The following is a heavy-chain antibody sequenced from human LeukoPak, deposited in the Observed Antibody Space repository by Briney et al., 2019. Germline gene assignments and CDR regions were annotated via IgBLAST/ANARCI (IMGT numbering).Heavy chain of an antibody. CDR3: ARGLRYSDY. V-gene: IGHV4-61*08. CDR1: GGSISSGDYY. J-gene: IGHJ4*02. D-gene: IGHD3-9*01. CDR2: IYYSGST. Sequence: PSETLSLTCAVSGGSISSGDYYWSWIRQPPGKGLEWIGDIYYSGSTNYNPSLKSRITISVDTSKNQFSLNLSSVTPADTAVYYCARGLRYSDYWGQGTLVTVSS.